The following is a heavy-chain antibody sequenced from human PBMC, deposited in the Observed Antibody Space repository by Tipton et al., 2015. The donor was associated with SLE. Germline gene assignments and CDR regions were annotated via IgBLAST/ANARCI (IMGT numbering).Heavy chain of an antibody. CDR1: GGSLTGDY. V-gene: IGHV4-59*01. CDR3: ASGNPVMPL. J-gene: IGHJ4*02. CDR2: IFYTGST. Sequence: LRLSCTVSGGSLTGDYWSWIRQPPGKGLEWIGYIFYTGSTNYNPSLKSRVAMSVDMSKNQFSLKLTSVTAADTAVYYCASGNPVMPLWGQGTLVTVSS. D-gene: IGHD1-1*01.